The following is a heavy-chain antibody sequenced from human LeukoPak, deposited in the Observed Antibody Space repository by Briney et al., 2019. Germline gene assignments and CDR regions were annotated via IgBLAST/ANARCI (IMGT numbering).Heavy chain of an antibody. CDR2: IIPILDIA. D-gene: IGHD6-19*01. V-gene: IGHV1-69*04. Sequence: SVKVSCKASGGTFSSYAISWVRQAPGQGLEWMGRIIPILDIANYAQKFQGRVTITADKSTSTAYMELSSLRSEDTAVYYCARSKAVAGVYYFDYWGQGTLVTASS. J-gene: IGHJ4*02. CDR1: GGTFSSYA. CDR3: ARSKAVAGVYYFDY.